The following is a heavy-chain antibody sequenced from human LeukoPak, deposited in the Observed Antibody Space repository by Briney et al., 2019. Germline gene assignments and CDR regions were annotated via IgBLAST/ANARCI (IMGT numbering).Heavy chain of an antibody. CDR2: IYPGDTDT. CDR1: GYSFTTYW. V-gene: IGHV5-51*01. D-gene: IGHD6-13*01. J-gene: IGHJ5*02. Sequence: GESLKISCKGSGYSFTTYWIGWVRQMPGKGREWRGIIYPGDTDTSYSPSFQGQVTTSADKSISIAYLQWSSLNASDTAMYYCARLKRSSSWYDNSFDPWGQGTLVTVSS. CDR3: ARLKRSSSWYDNSFDP.